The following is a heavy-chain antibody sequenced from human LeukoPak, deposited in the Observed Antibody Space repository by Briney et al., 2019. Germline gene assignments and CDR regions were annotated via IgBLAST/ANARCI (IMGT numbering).Heavy chain of an antibody. CDR1: GFTFSSYA. J-gene: IGHJ4*02. Sequence: PGGSLRLSWAASGFTFSSYAMSWVRQAAGKGLEWDSVIYSGGSTYYADSVKGRSTISRDNSKNTLYLQMNSLRVEDTAVYYCAREGHSYAHGSFDYWGQGTLVTVSS. CDR3: AREGHSYAHGSFDY. CDR2: IYSGGST. D-gene: IGHD5-18*01. V-gene: IGHV3-66*01.